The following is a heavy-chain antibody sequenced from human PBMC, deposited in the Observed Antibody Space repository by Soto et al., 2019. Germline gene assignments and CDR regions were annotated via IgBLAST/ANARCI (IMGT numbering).Heavy chain of an antibody. Sequence: PGGSLRLSCAASELPFINYAVTCVRPTPGKGLEWVSTISGSGGSTYYADSVKGRFTISRDNSKNTLYLQMNSLRAEDTAVYYCAKDQGSSWYEIDYWGQGTLVTVSS. CDR2: ISGSGGST. CDR1: ELPFINYA. J-gene: IGHJ4*02. D-gene: IGHD6-13*01. CDR3: AKDQGSSWYEIDY. V-gene: IGHV3-23*01.